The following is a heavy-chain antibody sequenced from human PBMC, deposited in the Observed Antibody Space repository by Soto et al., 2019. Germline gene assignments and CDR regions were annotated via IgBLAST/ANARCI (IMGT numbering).Heavy chain of an antibody. J-gene: IGHJ4*02. CDR2: ISPLFSTT. CDR3: AASSSVAAAGYFKF. D-gene: IGHD6-13*01. V-gene: IGHV1-69*01. Sequence: QVQLVQAGAEGKEPGSSVKVSCKATGDLFNNYAFNWVRQAPGQGLEWMGRISPLFSTTNYAQKFQGRVTSGADELTTIVYLEVSNLESEDTAMYYCAASSSVAAAGYFKFWGQGTLGTVSP. CDR1: GDLFNNYA.